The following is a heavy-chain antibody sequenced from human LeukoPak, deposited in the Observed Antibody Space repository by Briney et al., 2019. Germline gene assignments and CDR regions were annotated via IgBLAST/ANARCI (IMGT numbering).Heavy chain of an antibody. D-gene: IGHD1-26*01. V-gene: IGHV1-18*01. J-gene: IGHJ5*02. CDR2: ISTNSDIR. Sequence: GASVKVSCKASGYTFTNYGISWVGQAPGQGLEWMGWISTNSDIRTYAQTLQGRFTMTTDTATTTAYMELNNLTFDDTAVYYCARDWDAMNNCFDPWGQGTPVTVSS. CDR1: GYTFTNYG. CDR3: ARDWDAMNNCFDP.